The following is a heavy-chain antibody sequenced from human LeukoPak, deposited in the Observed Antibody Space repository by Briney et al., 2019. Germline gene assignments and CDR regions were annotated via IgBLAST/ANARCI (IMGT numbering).Heavy chain of an antibody. Sequence: GASVKVSCKASGYTFTGYYMHWVRQAPGQGLEWMGWINPNSGGTNYAQKFQGRVTMTRDTSISTAYMELSRLRSDDTAVYYCARTGSGSYSAYNWFDPWGQGTLVTVSS. CDR1: GYTFTGYY. CDR3: ARTGSGSYSAYNWFDP. D-gene: IGHD1-26*01. CDR2: INPNSGGT. V-gene: IGHV1-2*02. J-gene: IGHJ5*02.